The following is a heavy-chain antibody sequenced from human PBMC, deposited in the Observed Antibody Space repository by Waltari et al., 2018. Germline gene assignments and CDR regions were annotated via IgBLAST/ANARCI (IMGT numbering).Heavy chain of an antibody. V-gene: IGHV1-24*01. J-gene: IGHJ4*02. CDR2: FDPEDGET. Sequence: QVHLVQSGAEVKKPGASVTVSCQVSGYTLTELSMPWVRQAPGKGLEWMGGFDPEDGETLYAQTFQGRVTMTEDTSTDTAYMELSSLRSEDTAVYYCASFGYCSSASCYTGGVGDYWGQGTLVTVSS. CDR3: ASFGYCSSASCYTGGVGDY. D-gene: IGHD2-2*02. CDR1: GYTLTELS.